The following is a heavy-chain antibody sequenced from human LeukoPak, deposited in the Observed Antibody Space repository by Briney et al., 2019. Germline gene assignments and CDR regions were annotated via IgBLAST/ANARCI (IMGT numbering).Heavy chain of an antibody. CDR1: GFTFSTYW. J-gene: IGHJ1*01. D-gene: IGHD2-21*02. V-gene: IGHV3-21*01. CDR2: IDGSSSHI. CDR3: ARGYCGGDCYGD. Sequence: GGSLRLSCAASGFTFSTYWMHWVRQAPGKGLEWVSSIDGSSSHIYYADSVKGRFTISRDNTKSSLYLQMNSLRVEDMAVYYCARGYCGGDCYGDWGQGTLVTVSS.